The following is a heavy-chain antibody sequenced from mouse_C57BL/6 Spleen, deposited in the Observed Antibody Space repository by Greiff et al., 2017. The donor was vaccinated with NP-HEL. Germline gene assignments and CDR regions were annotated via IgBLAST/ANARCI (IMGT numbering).Heavy chain of an antibody. V-gene: IGHV1-69*01. CDR3: ARGDGNYGGAMDY. CDR2: IDPSDSYT. D-gene: IGHD2-1*01. CDR1: GYTFTSYW. J-gene: IGHJ4*01. Sequence: QVQLQQPGAELVMPGASVKLSCKASGYTFTSYWMHWVKQRPRQGLEWIGEIDPSDSYTNYNQKFKGKSTLTVDKSSSTAYMQLSSLTSEDSAVYYCARGDGNYGGAMDYWGQGTSVTVSS.